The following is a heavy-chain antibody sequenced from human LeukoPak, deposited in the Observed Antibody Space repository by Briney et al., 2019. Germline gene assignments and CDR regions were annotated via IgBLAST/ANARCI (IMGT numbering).Heavy chain of an antibody. J-gene: IGHJ6*02. CDR3: ARGVTIPPGYGMDV. V-gene: IGHV1-8*01. CDR1: GYTFTSYD. Sequence: ASVKVSCQAYGYTFTSYDINWVRQATGQGLEWMGWINPNSGNTGYAQKFQGRVTMTRNTSISTAYMELSSLRSEDTAVYYCARGVTIPPGYGMDVWGQGTTVTVSS. CDR2: INPNSGNT. D-gene: IGHD3-9*01.